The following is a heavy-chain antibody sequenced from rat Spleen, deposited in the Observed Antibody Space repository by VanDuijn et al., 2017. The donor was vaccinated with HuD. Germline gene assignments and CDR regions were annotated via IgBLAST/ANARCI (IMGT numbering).Heavy chain of an antibody. CDR2: IGPGDTT. Sequence: EVKLVESGGGLVQPGRSLKLSCAASGFTFSNYYMAWVRQAPTKGLECVAYIGPGDTTYYPDSVKGRFTVSRDNAKSTLYLQMNSLRSEDTATYYCARDRTVAFDYWGQGVMVTVSS. D-gene: IGHD1-1*01. V-gene: IGHV5-25*01. CDR3: ARDRTVAFDY. J-gene: IGHJ2*01. CDR1: GFTFSNYY.